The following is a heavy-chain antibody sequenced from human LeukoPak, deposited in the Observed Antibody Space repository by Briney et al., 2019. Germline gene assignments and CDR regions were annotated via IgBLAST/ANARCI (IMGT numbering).Heavy chain of an antibody. CDR1: GGSISSSSYY. J-gene: IGHJ4*02. Sequence: SETLSLTCTVSGGSISSSSYYWGWIRQPPGKGLEWIGYIYYSGSTNYNPSLKSRVTISVDTSKNQFSLKLSSVTAADTAVYYCARVVGDSSGYYLYYFDYWGQGTLVTVSS. D-gene: IGHD3-22*01. CDR3: ARVVGDSSGYYLYYFDY. CDR2: IYYSGST. V-gene: IGHV4-61*05.